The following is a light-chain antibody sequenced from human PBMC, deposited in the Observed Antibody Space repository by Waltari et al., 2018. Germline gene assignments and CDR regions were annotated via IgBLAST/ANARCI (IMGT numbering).Light chain of an antibody. J-gene: IGKJ1*01. CDR2: AAS. Sequence: DIQLTQSPSFLSASVGDRVTITCRTSQDIYTYLAWYQQRPGRAHNLLIYAASTLESGVPSRFSGSGSGTEFTLTISSLQAEDFATYYCQQVIFYPRTFGRGTKVEIK. CDR3: QQVIFYPRT. V-gene: IGKV1-9*01. CDR1: QDIYTY.